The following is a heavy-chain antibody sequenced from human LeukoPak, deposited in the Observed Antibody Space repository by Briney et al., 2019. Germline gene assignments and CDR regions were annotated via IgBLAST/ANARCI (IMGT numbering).Heavy chain of an antibody. CDR1: GYTFTGYY. CDR3: AREPHYDLLTGYALGYLDL. D-gene: IGHD3-9*01. V-gene: IGHV1-2*02. J-gene: IGHJ2*01. Sequence: GASVKVCCKASGYTFTGYYMHWVRQAPGQGLEWMGWINSNSGDTNYAQKFQGRVTMTRDTSISTAYMELSRLRSDDTAVYYCAREPHYDLLTGYALGYLDLWGRGTLLTVSS. CDR2: INSNSGDT.